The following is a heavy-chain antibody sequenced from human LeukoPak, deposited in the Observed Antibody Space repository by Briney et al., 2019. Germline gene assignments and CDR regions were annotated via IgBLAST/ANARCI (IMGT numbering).Heavy chain of an antibody. V-gene: IGHV3-30-3*01. D-gene: IGHD3-3*01. CDR1: GFTFSSYA. CDR2: ISYDGGNK. CDR3: ARDGSNYDFWSGYYAPPTLYGMDV. Sequence: GGSLRLSCAASGFTFSSYAMHWVRQAPGKGLEWVAVISYDGGNKYYADSVKGRFTISRDNSKNTLYLQMNSLRAEDTAVYYCARDGSNYDFWSGYYAPPTLYGMDVWGQGTTVTVSS. J-gene: IGHJ6*02.